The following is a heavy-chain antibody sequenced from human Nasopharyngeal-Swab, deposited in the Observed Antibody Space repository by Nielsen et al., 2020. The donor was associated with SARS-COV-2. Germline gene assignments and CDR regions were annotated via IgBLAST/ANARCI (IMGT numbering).Heavy chain of an antibody. CDR2: ISSSSSYI. J-gene: IGHJ6*02. D-gene: IGHD1-1*01. V-gene: IGHV3-21*01. CDR3: ASNTGPDYYYYYGMDV. CDR1: GFIFSSYS. Sequence: GGSLRLSCAASGFIFSSYSMNWVRQAPGKGLEWVSSISSSSSYIYYADSVKGRFTISRDNAKNSLYLQMNSLRAEDTAVYYCASNTGPDYYYYYGMDVWGQGTTVTVSS.